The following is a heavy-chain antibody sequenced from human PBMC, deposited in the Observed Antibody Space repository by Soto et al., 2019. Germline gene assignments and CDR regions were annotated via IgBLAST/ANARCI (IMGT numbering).Heavy chain of an antibody. CDR1: GFTFSSYS. Sequence: GGSLRLSCAASGFTFSSYSMNWVRQAPGKGLEWVSSISSSSSYIYYADSVKGRFTISRDNAKNSLYLQMNSLRDEDTAVYYCARDGYSSSWYRKYNWFDPWGQGTLVTVSS. D-gene: IGHD6-13*01. V-gene: IGHV3-21*01. CDR2: ISSSSSYI. CDR3: ARDGYSSSWYRKYNWFDP. J-gene: IGHJ5*02.